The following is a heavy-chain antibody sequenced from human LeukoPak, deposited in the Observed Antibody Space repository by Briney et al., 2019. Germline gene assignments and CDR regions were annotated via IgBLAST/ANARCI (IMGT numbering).Heavy chain of an antibody. CDR3: AKDLSGYGSSWSYFDY. D-gene: IGHD6-13*01. J-gene: IGHJ4*02. V-gene: IGHV3-23*01. CDR2: ICGSDGSR. CDR1: GFTFSTYA. Sequence: GGSLRLSCAASGFTFSTYAMSWVRQAPGKGLEWVSAICGSDGSRYYADSVKGRFTISRDNSKNTLYLQMNSLRAEDTAVYYCAKDLSGYGSSWSYFDYWGQGTLVTVSS.